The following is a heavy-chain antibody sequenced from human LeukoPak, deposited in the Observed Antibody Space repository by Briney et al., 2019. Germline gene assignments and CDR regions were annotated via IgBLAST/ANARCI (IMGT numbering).Heavy chain of an antibody. CDR3: AKWKYSNSGIDDY. D-gene: IGHD6-6*01. V-gene: IGHV3-23*01. Sequence: GGSMILSCAASVFIFTSYSMCWVRHVPWKGREWVSVISGSGDNTYYADSVKGRFTISRDNSKNMLYLQMNSLRAEDTAVYYCAKWKYSNSGIDDYWGQGTLVTVSS. J-gene: IGHJ4*02. CDR1: VFIFTSYS. CDR2: ISGSGDNT.